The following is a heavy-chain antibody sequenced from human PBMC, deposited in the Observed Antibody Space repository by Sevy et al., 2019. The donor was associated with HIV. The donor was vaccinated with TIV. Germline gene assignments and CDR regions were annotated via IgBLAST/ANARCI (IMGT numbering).Heavy chain of an antibody. CDR2: ISGYSGNT. CDR1: GYTFTTNA. J-gene: IGHJ4*02. V-gene: IGHV1-18*01. Sequence: ASVKVSCKASGYTFTTNAISWVRQTPGQGLEWMGWISGYSGNTNYAQHLQGRVTMTTDTSTGTAYMELRSLRSDDTAVYYCARGRGYFDYWGQGTLVTVSS. CDR3: ARGRGYFDY.